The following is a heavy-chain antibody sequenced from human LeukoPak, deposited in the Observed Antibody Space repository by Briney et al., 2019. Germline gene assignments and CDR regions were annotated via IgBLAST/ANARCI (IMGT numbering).Heavy chain of an antibody. CDR2: ISGSGDST. J-gene: IGHJ4*02. CDR3: AKSEYSYGSCTDY. Sequence: GGSLRLSCAASGFPFSSYAMSWVRQAPGKGLEWVSAISGSGDSTYYADSVKGRFTISRDNSKNTLYLQMNSLRAEDTAVYYCAKSEYSYGSCTDYWGQGTLVTVSS. D-gene: IGHD5-18*01. V-gene: IGHV3-23*01. CDR1: GFPFSSYA.